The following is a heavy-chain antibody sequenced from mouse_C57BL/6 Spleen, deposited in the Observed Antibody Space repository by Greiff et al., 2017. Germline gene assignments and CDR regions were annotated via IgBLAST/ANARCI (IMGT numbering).Heavy chain of an antibody. V-gene: IGHV1-63*01. CDR1: GYTFTNYW. CDR2: IYPGGGYT. D-gene: IGHD6-1*01. CDR3: ARLATGYAMDY. J-gene: IGHJ4*01. Sequence: VQLQESGAELVRPGTSVKMSCKASGYTFTNYWIGWAKQRPGHGLEWIGDIYPGGGYTNYNEKFKGKATLTADKASSTADMQFSSLTSEDSAIYYCARLATGYAMDYWGQGTSVTVSS.